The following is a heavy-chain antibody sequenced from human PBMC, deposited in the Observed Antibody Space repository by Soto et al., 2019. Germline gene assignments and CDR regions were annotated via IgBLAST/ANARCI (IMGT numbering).Heavy chain of an antibody. CDR2: ISGSGGST. CDR3: AKASGTTGHY. D-gene: IGHD1-7*01. V-gene: IGHV3-23*01. Sequence: LSLTCAVSGGSITSNNWWSWVRQPPGKGLEWVSAISGSGGSTYYADSVKGRFTISRDNSKNTLYLQMNSLRAEDTAVYYCAKASGTTGHYWGQGTLVTVSS. J-gene: IGHJ4*02. CDR1: GGSITSNN.